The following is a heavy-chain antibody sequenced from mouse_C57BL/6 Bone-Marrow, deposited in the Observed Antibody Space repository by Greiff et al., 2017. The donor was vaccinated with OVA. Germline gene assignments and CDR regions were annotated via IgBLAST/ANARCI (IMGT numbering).Heavy chain of an antibody. CDR1: GYTFTSYW. J-gene: IGHJ2*01. CDR2: IDPSDSST. V-gene: IGHV1-50*01. D-gene: IGHD1-1*01. CDR3: ARGDDCGSSDGDY. Sequence: QVQLQQPGAELVKPGASVKLSCKASGYTFTSYWMQWVQQRPGQGLEWIGEIDPSDSSTNYNQKFKGKATLTVDTSSSTDYMQLSSLTSEDSAVYCCARGDDCGSSDGDYWGQGTTLTVSS.